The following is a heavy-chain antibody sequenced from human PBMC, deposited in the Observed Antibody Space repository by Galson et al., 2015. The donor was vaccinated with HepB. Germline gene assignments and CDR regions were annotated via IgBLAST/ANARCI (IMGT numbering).Heavy chain of an antibody. D-gene: IGHD5-18*01. V-gene: IGHV3-15*01. Sequence: SLRLSCAASGFIFTNAWLTWVRQAPGKGLEWVGLSRSKGDGGTIIYAAPVKDRFTISRDDSKNTLYLQMNSLITEDTAVYYCVTATYYSSAVDVWGQGTAVTVSS. CDR3: VTATYYSSAVDV. CDR2: SRSKGDGGTI. CDR1: GFIFTNAW. J-gene: IGHJ6*02.